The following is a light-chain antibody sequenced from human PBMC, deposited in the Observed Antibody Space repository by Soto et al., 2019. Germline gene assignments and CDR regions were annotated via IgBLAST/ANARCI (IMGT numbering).Light chain of an antibody. V-gene: IGKV3-20*01. CDR2: DAS. Sequence: EIVLTQSPGTLSLSPGERATLSCRSSQSVSSSYLAWYQQKPGQAPRLLIYDASNRATGIPDRFSGSGSGTDFTLTISRLEPEDFAVYYCQQYGNSPTFGQGTKVDIK. J-gene: IGKJ1*01. CDR3: QQYGNSPT. CDR1: QSVSSSY.